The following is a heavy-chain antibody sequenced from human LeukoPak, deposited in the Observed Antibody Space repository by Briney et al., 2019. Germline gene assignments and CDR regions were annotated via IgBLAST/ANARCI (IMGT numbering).Heavy chain of an antibody. J-gene: IGHJ4*02. Sequence: PGGSLRLSCAASGFTFSSYGMHWVRQAPGKGLERVAFIRYDGSNKYYADSVKGRFTISRDNSKNTLYLQMNSLRAEDTAVYYCAKVLYGDYYFDYWGQGTLVTASS. CDR2: IRYDGSNK. CDR3: AKVLYGDYYFDY. V-gene: IGHV3-30*02. D-gene: IGHD4-17*01. CDR1: GFTFSSYG.